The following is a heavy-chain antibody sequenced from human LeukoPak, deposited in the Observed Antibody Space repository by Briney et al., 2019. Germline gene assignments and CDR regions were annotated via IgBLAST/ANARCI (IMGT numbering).Heavy chain of an antibody. D-gene: IGHD6-13*01. V-gene: IGHV3-48*03. J-gene: IGHJ6*02. CDR3: ARHTSSTWYASYGTDV. CDR1: GFTFSDYE. Sequence: PRGSLRLSCAASGFTFSDYEMNWGRHAPGKRLEWVSYISGSSSNIYYTDSVKGRFSISRDNAKNSLYLQMNSLRDDDTGIYYCARHTSSTWYASYGTDVWGQGPTVTVS. CDR2: ISGSSSNI.